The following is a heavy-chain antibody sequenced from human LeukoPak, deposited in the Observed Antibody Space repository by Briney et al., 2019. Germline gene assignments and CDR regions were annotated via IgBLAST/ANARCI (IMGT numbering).Heavy chain of an antibody. CDR3: ARSYGDYDYYYYMDV. Sequence: GGSLRLSCAASGFTFSSYAMHWVRQAPGKGLEYVSAISSNGGSTYYANSVKGRFTISRDNSKNTLYLQMGSLRAEDMAVYYCARSYGDYDYYYYMDVWGKGTTVTVSS. CDR1: GFTFSSYA. J-gene: IGHJ6*03. CDR2: ISSNGGST. V-gene: IGHV3-64*01. D-gene: IGHD4-17*01.